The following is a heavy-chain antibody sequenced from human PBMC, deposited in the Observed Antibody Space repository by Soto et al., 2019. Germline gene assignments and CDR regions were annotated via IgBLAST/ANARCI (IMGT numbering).Heavy chain of an antibody. J-gene: IGHJ4*02. CDR3: ARWSD. CDR2: TNEDGSEK. Sequence: EVQLVESGGGLVQPGGSLRLSCAASGFTFKRYWMSRVRQAPGKGLEWVANTNEDGSEKHYVDSVEGRFSISRDNAKNSLYLEMDRLRVEDTAVYYCARWSDWGQGTLVTVSS. CDR1: GFTFKRYW. V-gene: IGHV3-7*01. D-gene: IGHD2-15*01.